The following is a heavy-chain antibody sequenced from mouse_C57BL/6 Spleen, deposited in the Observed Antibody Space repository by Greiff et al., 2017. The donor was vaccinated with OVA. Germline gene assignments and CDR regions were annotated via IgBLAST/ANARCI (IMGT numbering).Heavy chain of an antibody. CDR1: GFTFSSYA. Sequence: EVMLVESGGGLVKPGGSLKLSCAASGFTFSSYAMSWVRQTPEKRLEWVATISDGGSYTYYPDNVKGRFTISRDNAKNNLYLQMSHLKSEDTAMYYCARGHYYGSSEYFDVWGTGTTVTVSS. J-gene: IGHJ1*03. D-gene: IGHD1-1*01. V-gene: IGHV5-4*03. CDR3: ARGHYYGSSEYFDV. CDR2: ISDGGSYT.